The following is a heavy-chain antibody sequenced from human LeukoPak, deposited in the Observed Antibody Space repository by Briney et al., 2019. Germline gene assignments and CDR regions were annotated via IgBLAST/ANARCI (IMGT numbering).Heavy chain of an antibody. CDR2: IYYSGST. D-gene: IGHD6-13*01. J-gene: IGHJ5*02. CDR3: ARKKAAPGRVEWFDP. Sequence: PSQTLSLTCTVSGGSISSGGYYWSWIRQHPGKGLEWIGYIYYSGSTYYNPSLKSRVTISVDTSKNQFSLRLSSVTAADTAVYYCARKKAAPGRVEWFDPWGQGTLVTVSS. CDR1: GGSISSGGYY. V-gene: IGHV4-31*03.